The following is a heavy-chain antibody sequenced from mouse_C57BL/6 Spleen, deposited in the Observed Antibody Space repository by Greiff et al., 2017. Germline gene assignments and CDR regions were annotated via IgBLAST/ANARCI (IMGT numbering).Heavy chain of an antibody. CDR2: IRSKSNNYTT. J-gene: IGHJ2*01. Sequence: EVKLQESGGGLVQPKGSLKLSCAASGFSFNTYAMNWVRQAPGPGLEWVARIRSKSNNYTTYYDDPMKDRFTIARDDSESMLYQQMNNMKTEDAAMYYCLRHQGGGGNYFDYWGQGTTLTVSS. V-gene: IGHV10-1*01. CDR3: LRHQGGGGNYFDY. D-gene: IGHD1-1*02. CDR1: GFSFNTYA.